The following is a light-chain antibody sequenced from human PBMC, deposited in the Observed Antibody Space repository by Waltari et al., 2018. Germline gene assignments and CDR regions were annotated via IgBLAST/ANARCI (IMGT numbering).Light chain of an antibody. Sequence: SYELTQPPSVSVSPGQTARITCSGDKLGDNYVSWYHRKPGQSPVLVIYQASQRPSGIPERFSGSNSGNTATLTISGTQAMDEADYYCQAWDSSTVVFGGGTKLTVL. V-gene: IGLV3-1*01. CDR3: QAWDSSTVV. J-gene: IGLJ2*01. CDR1: KLGDNY. CDR2: QAS.